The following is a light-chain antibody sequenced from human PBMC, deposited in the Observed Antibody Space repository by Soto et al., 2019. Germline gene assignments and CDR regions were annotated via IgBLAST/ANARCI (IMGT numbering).Light chain of an antibody. CDR3: HQYDNAPFT. V-gene: IGKV3-20*01. CDR2: GAS. J-gene: IGKJ3*01. Sequence: EIVLTQSPGTLSLSPGERATLSCRASQSLSSNYLAWYQQRPGQSPRLLVYGASSRATGIPDRFSGSGFGTDFALTISGLEPEASAVYYCHQYDNAPFTFGPGTRVGIK. CDR1: QSLSSNY.